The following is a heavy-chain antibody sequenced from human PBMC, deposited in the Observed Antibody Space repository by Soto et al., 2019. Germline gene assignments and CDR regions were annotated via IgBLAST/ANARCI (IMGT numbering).Heavy chain of an antibody. D-gene: IGHD1-26*01. CDR2: IYRSGTT. Sequence: SETLSLTCVVSNFSISSGYYWGWIRQSPGKGLEWIASIYRSGTTSYNPSLKSRVTISVDPSKNQFSLMLTAVTAADTAVYYCARTHSGSYYSVFNYWGRGSMVTVSS. V-gene: IGHV4-38-2*01. CDR1: NFSISSGYY. J-gene: IGHJ4*02. CDR3: ARTHSGSYYSVFNY.